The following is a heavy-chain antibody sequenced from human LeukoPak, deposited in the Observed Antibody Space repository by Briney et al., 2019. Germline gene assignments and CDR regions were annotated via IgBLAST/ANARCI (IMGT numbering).Heavy chain of an antibody. V-gene: IGHV4-61*02. Sequence: SQTLSLTCTVSGGSISSGSYYWSWIRQPAGKGLEWIGRIYTSGSTNYNPSLKSRVTISVDTSKNQFSLKLSSVTAADTAVYYCAREDFGVVMGGGDAFDIWGQGTMVTVSS. J-gene: IGHJ3*02. D-gene: IGHD3-3*01. CDR3: AREDFGVVMGGGDAFDI. CDR1: GGSISSGSYY. CDR2: IYTSGST.